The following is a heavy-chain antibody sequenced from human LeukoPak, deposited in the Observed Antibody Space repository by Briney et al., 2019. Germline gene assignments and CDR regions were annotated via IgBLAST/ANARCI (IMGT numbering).Heavy chain of an antibody. V-gene: IGHV4-34*01. J-gene: IGHJ4*02. CDR1: GVSFSGYY. Sequence: SETLSLTCAVYGVSFSGYYWSWIRQPPGKGLEWIGEINHSGSTNYNPSLKSRVTISVDTSKNQFSLKLSSVTAADTAVYYCARGESGSYFDYWGQGTLVTVSS. CDR3: ARGESGSYFDY. CDR2: INHSGST. D-gene: IGHD3-10*01.